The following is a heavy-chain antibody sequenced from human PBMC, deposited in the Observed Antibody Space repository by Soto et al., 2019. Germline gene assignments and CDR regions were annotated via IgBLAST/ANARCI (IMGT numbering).Heavy chain of an antibody. D-gene: IGHD3-9*01. V-gene: IGHV3-7*01. CDR1: GFTFGRHW. CDR2: IKEDGSEI. CDR3: VALTGYYILDY. Sequence: PGGSLRLSCAGSGFTFGRHWMTWVRQAPGKGLEWVANIKEDGSEIYYVDSVKGRFTISRDNAKNSVYLQMNSLRAEDTALYYCVALTGYYILDYWGQGTLVTVSS. J-gene: IGHJ4*02.